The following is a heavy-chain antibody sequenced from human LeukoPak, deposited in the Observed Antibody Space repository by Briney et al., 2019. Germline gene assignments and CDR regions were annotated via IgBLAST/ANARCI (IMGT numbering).Heavy chain of an antibody. V-gene: IGHV1-2*02. D-gene: IGHD4-17*01. CDR3: ARLTPDYGDYLYGMDV. CDR1: GFTFTDYY. Sequence: GASVKVSCKASGFTFTDYYIHWVRQAPGQGLEWMGSIHPKSGGTKYAQKFQGRVTVTRDTSISTAYMELSRLRSDDTAVYYCARLTPDYGDYLYGMDVWGQGTTVTVSS. J-gene: IGHJ6*02. CDR2: IHPKSGGT.